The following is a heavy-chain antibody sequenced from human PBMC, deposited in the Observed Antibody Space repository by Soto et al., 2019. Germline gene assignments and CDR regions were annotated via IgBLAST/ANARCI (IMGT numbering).Heavy chain of an antibody. V-gene: IGHV1-69*05. Sequence: QVVQSGAEVKKPGSSVKVSCKASGGTFNRQAFSWVRQAPGQGLEWMGGFIPIFGTTDYSQKFQGRATITRDEAPSTASMGWTSRKSADPAGNYWGRLDSSFFGGGEWFDPWGQGTLVTVSS. CDR2: FIPIFGTT. D-gene: IGHD3-16*01. CDR3: GRLDSSFFGGGEWFDP. CDR1: GGTFNRQA. J-gene: IGHJ5*02.